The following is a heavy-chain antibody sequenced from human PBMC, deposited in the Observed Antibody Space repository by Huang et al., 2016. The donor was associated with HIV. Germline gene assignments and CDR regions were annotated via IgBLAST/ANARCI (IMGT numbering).Heavy chain of an antibody. CDR3: ARDRDFYDSSGYWGFNYFDY. CDR2: INPSDGST. CDR1: GYAFTSYY. V-gene: IGHV1-46*01. D-gene: IGHD3-22*01. Sequence: QVQLVQSGAEVKKPGASVKVSCKASGYAFTSYYMHWVRQAPGQGIEGRGKINPSDGSTSYAQKFQGRVTTTGDTSTNTVFMELSSLRSEDTAVYYCARDRDFYDSSGYWGFNYFDYWGQGTLVTVSS. J-gene: IGHJ4*02.